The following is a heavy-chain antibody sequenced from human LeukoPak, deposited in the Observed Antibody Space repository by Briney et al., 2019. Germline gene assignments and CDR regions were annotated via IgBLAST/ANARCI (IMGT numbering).Heavy chain of an antibody. CDR2: ISWNGGSI. Sequence: GRSLRLSCEASGFTFDDYAMHWVRQAPGKGLEWVSGISWNGGSIAYADSVMDRFTISRDNAKKSLHLEVNSLRLEDTALYYCARDIVAHSVYEFDYWGQGTLVTVSS. CDR1: GFTFDDYA. J-gene: IGHJ4*02. D-gene: IGHD5/OR15-5a*01. CDR3: ARDIVAHSVYEFDY. V-gene: IGHV3-9*01.